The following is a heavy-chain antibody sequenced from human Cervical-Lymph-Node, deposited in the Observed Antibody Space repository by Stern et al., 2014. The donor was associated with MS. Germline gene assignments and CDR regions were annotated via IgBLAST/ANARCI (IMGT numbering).Heavy chain of an antibody. V-gene: IGHV3-30*02. J-gene: IGHJ4*02. CDR3: AKDLSYGTNFMDY. Sequence: YYADSVKGRFTISRDNSKNTLYLQMNSLRAEDTAVYYCAKDLSYGTNFMDYWGQGTLVTVSS. D-gene: IGHD5-18*01.